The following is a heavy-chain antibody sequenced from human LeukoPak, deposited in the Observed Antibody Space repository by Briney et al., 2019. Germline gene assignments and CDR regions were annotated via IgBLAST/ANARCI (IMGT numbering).Heavy chain of an antibody. CDR3: ARATTVTKVAAWRNWFDP. CDR2: IIPIFGTA. D-gene: IGHD4-17*01. J-gene: IGHJ5*02. V-gene: IGHV1-69*13. CDR1: GYTFTSFG. Sequence: SVKVSCKASGYTFTSFGISWVRQAPGQGLEWMGGIIPIFGTANYAQKFQGRVTITADESTSTAYMELSSLRSEDTAVYYCARATTVTKVAAWRNWFDPWGQGTLVTVSS.